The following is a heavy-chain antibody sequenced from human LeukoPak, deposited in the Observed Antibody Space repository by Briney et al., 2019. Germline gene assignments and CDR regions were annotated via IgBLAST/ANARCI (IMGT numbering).Heavy chain of an antibody. Sequence: GGSLRLSCAASGFPFSKNAMSWVRQAPGKGLEWVSSIGGSGDRTYYADSVKGRFTISRDTSKNTLYLRMDSLRAEDAAVYYCAKYRGFGDSYDSWGQGTLVTVSS. CDR2: IGGSGDRT. V-gene: IGHV3-23*01. CDR3: AKYRGFGDSYDS. J-gene: IGHJ4*02. D-gene: IGHD3-10*01. CDR1: GFPFSKNA.